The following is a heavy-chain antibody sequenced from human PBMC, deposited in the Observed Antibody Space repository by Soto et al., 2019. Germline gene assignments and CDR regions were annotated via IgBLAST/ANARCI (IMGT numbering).Heavy chain of an antibody. CDR2: ISYDGSNK. Sequence: QVQLVESGGGVVQPGRSLRLSCAASGFTFSSYAMHWVRQAPGKGLEWVAVISYDGSNKYYADSVKGRFTISRDNSKNTLYRQMNSLRAEDTAVYYCARDGEQLDYWGQGTLVTVSS. J-gene: IGHJ4*02. V-gene: IGHV3-30-3*01. CDR1: GFTFSSYA. D-gene: IGHD4-17*01. CDR3: ARDGEQLDY.